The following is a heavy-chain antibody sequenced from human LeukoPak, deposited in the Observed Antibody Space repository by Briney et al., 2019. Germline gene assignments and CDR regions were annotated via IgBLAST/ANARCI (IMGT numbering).Heavy chain of an antibody. J-gene: IGHJ3*02. D-gene: IGHD6-25*01. CDR2: ISWDGGST. V-gene: IGHV3-43D*03. CDR1: GFTFDDYA. CDR3: AREIAADDAFDI. Sequence: GGSLRLSCAASGFTFDDYAMHWVRQAPGKGLEWVSLISWDGGSTYYADSVKGRFTISRDNAKNSLYLQMNSLRAEDTAVYYCAREIAADDAFDIWGQGTMVTVSS.